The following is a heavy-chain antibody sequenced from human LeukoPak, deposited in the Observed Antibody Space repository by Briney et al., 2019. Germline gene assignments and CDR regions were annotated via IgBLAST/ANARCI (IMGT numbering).Heavy chain of an antibody. D-gene: IGHD5-12*01. J-gene: IGHJ4*02. Sequence: GGSLRLSCAASGFTVSSNYMSWVRQAPGVGLEWVSVIYSGGSTYYADSVKGRFTISRDNSKNTLYLQMNSLRAEDTAVYYCARDFGGLRYFDYWGQGALVTVSS. CDR1: GFTVSSNY. V-gene: IGHV3-66*02. CDR3: ARDFGGLRYFDY. CDR2: IYSGGST.